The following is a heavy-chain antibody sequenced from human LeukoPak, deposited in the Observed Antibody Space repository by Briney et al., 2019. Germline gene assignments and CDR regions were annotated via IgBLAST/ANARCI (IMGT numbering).Heavy chain of an antibody. CDR2: IYYSGAT. V-gene: IGHV4-39*07. CDR1: GGSISSSSHT. Sequence: SETLSLNCSVSGGSISSSSHTWGWIRQSPGKGLQWIGSIYYSGATYHNPPLKSRVTMSLDMSKNHFSLKLTSVTAADTAVYCCVREEFAIFGVGPALGWGQGTLVIVSS. CDR3: VREEFAIFGVGPALG. J-gene: IGHJ4*02. D-gene: IGHD3-3*01.